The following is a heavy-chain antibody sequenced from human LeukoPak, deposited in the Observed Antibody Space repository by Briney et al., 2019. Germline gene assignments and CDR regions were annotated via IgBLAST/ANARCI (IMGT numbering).Heavy chain of an antibody. V-gene: IGHV4-59*01. Sequence: SETLSLTCTVSGDSISSYYCSWIRQPPGKGLEWIGYIYYSGSTSYNPSLKSRVTISLDTSNNQFSLKLRSVTAADTAVYYCARGMVRGVIISSEYYYYMDVWGKGTTVTVSS. D-gene: IGHD3-10*01. CDR3: ARGMVRGVIISSEYYYYMDV. CDR1: GDSISSYY. J-gene: IGHJ6*03. CDR2: IYYSGST.